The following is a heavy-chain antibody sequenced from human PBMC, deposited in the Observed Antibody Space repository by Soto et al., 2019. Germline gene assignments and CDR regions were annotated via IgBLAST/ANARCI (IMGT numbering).Heavy chain of an antibody. CDR1: GTSVSTYY. CDR2: IYTSGST. Sequence: KPSETLSLTCRVSGTSVSTYYWSWIRQPPGKGLEYIGRIYTSGSTSYNPSLKIRVTMSMDTSQTQIYLNLTSVTAADPAVYYCARGGIQISYPFDYWGQGILVTVSS. V-gene: IGHV4-4*07. J-gene: IGHJ4*02. CDR3: ARGGIQISYPFDY. D-gene: IGHD5-18*01.